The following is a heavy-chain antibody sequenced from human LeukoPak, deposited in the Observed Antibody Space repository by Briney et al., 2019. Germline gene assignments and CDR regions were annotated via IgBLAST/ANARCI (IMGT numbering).Heavy chain of an antibody. CDR1: GFTFSSYA. D-gene: IGHD2-15*01. V-gene: IGHV3-23*01. CDR2: TSGSGGST. Sequence: GGSLRLSCAASGFTFSSYAMSWVRQAPGKGLEWVSATSGSGGSTYYADSVKGRFTISRDNSKNTLYLQMNSLRAEDTAVYYCARLGYCSGGSCPVGMDVWGKGTTVTVSS. CDR3: ARLGYCSGGSCPVGMDV. J-gene: IGHJ6*04.